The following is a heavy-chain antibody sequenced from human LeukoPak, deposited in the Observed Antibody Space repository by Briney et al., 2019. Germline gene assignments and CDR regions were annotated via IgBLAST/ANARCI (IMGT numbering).Heavy chain of an antibody. CDR3: ASGYCSGGSCWTFDY. J-gene: IGHJ4*02. V-gene: IGHV1-69*13. D-gene: IGHD2-15*01. CDR2: IIPIFGTA. Sequence: SVKVSCKASGYTFTRYDINWVRQAPGQGLEWMGGIIPIFGTANYAQKFQGRVTITADESTSTAYMELSSLRSEDTAVYYCASGYCSGGSCWTFDYWGQGTLVTVSS. CDR1: GYTFTRYD.